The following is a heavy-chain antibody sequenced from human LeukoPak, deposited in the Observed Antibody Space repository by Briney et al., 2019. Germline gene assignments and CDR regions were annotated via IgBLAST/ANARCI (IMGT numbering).Heavy chain of an antibody. J-gene: IGHJ4*02. D-gene: IGHD3/OR15-3a*01. CDR2: INPRGGIA. Sequence: ASVKVSCKASGYTFTSYAMNWVRQAPGQGLEWMGMINPRGGIANYAQKFQGRVTLTRDTSTSTAYMDLSSLRSEDTAVYYCARSDFWTGAPFDYWGQGTLVPVSS. CDR1: GYTFTSYA. CDR3: ARSDFWTGAPFDY. V-gene: IGHV1-46*01.